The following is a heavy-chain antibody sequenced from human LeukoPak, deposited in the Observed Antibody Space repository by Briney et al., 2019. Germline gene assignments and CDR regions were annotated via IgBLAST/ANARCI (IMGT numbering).Heavy chain of an antibody. D-gene: IGHD6-19*01. Sequence: ASVKVSCKASGYTFTGYYMHWVRQAPGQGLEWMGWINTNTGNPTYAQGFTGRFVFSLDTSVSTAYLQISSLKAEDTAVYYCARGLEQWLVPYNWFDPWGQGTLVTVSS. V-gene: IGHV7-4-1*02. CDR1: GYTFTGYY. J-gene: IGHJ5*02. CDR3: ARGLEQWLVPYNWFDP. CDR2: INTNTGNP.